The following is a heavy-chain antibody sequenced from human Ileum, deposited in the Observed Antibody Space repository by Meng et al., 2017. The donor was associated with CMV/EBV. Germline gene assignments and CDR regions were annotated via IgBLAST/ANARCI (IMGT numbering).Heavy chain of an antibody. Sequence: SYSMNWVRQAPGKGLEWVSSISSSSSYIYYADSVKGRFTISRDNAKNSLYLQMNSLRAEDTAVYYCARDPTYYDFWSGYSLTYYFDYWGQGTLVTVSS. CDR2: ISSSSSYI. V-gene: IGHV3-21*01. D-gene: IGHD3-3*01. J-gene: IGHJ4*02. CDR1: SYS. CDR3: ARDPTYYDFWSGYSLTYYFDY.